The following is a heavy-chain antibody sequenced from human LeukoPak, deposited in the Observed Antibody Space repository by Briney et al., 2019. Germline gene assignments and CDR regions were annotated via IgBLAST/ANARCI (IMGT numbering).Heavy chain of an antibody. CDR1: GFTFSSYS. V-gene: IGHV3-21*01. D-gene: IGHD4-17*01. J-gene: IGHJ3*02. CDR3: ARTRPTTADAFDI. Sequence: GGSLRLSCAASGFTFSSYSVNWVRQAPGKGLEWVSSISSSSSYIYYVDSVKGRFTISRDNAKNSLYLQMNSLRAEDTAVYYCARTRPTTADAFDIWGQGTMVTVSS. CDR2: ISSSSSYI.